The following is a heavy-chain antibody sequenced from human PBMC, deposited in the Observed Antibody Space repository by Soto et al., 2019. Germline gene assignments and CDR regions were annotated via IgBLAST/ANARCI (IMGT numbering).Heavy chain of an antibody. J-gene: IGHJ4*02. CDR3: ARGSPGGWLLPYFDY. V-gene: IGHV4-59*01. CDR2: IYYSGST. Sequence: SETLSLTCTVSGGSISSYYWSWIRQPPGKGLEWIGYIYYSGSTNYNPSLKSRVTISVDTSKNQFSLKLSSVTAADTAVYYCARGSPGGWLLPYFDYWGQGTLVTVS. D-gene: IGHD3-22*01. CDR1: GGSISSYY.